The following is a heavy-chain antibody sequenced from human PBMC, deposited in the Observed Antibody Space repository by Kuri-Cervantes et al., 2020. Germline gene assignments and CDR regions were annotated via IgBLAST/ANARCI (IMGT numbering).Heavy chain of an antibody. Sequence: ASVKVSCKASGYTFTGYYMHWVRQAPGQGLEWMGWINPNSGGTNYAQKFQGRVTMTRDTSISTVYMELSSLRSEDTAVYYCAADSSEVASLDYWGQGTLVTVSS. CDR2: INPNSGGT. D-gene: IGHD5-24*01. CDR3: AADSSEVASLDY. V-gene: IGHV1-2*02. CDR1: GYTFTGYY. J-gene: IGHJ4*02.